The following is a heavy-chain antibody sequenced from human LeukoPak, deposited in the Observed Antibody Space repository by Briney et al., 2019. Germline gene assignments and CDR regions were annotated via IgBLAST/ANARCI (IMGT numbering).Heavy chain of an antibody. CDR2: IRYDGSNK. D-gene: IGHD3-3*01. CDR1: GFTFSSYG. V-gene: IGHV3-30*02. CDR3: AKGLGWSAEGDAFDI. J-gene: IGHJ3*02. Sequence: PGGSLRLSCAASGFTFSSYGMHWVRQAPGKGLEWVAFIRYDGSNKYYADSVKGRFTISRDNSKNTLYLQMNSLRAEDTAVYYCAKGLGWSAEGDAFDIWGQGTMVTVSS.